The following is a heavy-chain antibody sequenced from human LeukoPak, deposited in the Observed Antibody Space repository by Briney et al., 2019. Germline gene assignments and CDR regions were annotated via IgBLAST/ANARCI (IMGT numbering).Heavy chain of an antibody. V-gene: IGHV1-3*01. CDR3: AREGYSSSWYPNYGMDV. D-gene: IGHD6-13*01. Sequence: ASVKVSCKASGYTFTSYAMHWVRQAPGQRLEWMGWINAGNGNTKYSQKFQGRVTITRDTSASTAYMELSSLRSEDTAVYYCAREGYSSSWYPNYGMDVWGQGTTVTVSS. J-gene: IGHJ6*02. CDR1: GYTFTSYA. CDR2: INAGNGNT.